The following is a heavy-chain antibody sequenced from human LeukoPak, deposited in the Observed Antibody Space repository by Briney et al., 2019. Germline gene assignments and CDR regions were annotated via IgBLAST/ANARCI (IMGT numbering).Heavy chain of an antibody. V-gene: IGHV3-48*01. CDR3: ARLYSSSSY. D-gene: IGHD6-6*01. J-gene: IGHJ4*02. CDR1: GFTFSIYS. Sequence: GGSLRLSCAASGFTFSIYSMNWVRQAPGKGLEWVAYIGGISSTIYYADSVKGRFIISRDNAKNSLYLQMNSLRVEDTAVYYCARLYSSSSYWGQGTLVTVSS. CDR2: IGGISSTI.